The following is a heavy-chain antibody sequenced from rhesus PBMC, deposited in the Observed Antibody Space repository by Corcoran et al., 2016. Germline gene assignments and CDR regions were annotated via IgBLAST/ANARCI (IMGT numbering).Heavy chain of an antibody. V-gene: IGHV4-173*01. D-gene: IGHD2-15*01. CDR3: AGRERIVAANHRFDV. J-gene: IGHJ5-1*01. CDR1: GGSISSNW. Sequence: QLQLQESGPGLVKPSETLSLTCAVSGGSISSNWWSWIRQPPGKGLVWIGSVSVVTWSNTSNPSTQSRGFILGEKSRNLFSLKLTCVSAADTAVDYCAGRERIVAANHRFDVWGPGVLVAVSS. CDR2: VSVVTWSN.